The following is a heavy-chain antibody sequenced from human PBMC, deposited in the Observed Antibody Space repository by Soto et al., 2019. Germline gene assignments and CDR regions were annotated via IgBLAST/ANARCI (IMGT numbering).Heavy chain of an antibody. CDR2: ISNSGGST. CDR1: GFTFTNYA. D-gene: IGHD2-21*02. Sequence: PGGSLRLSCAASGFTFTNYAMSWVRQAPGKGLEWVSGISNSGGSTYYADSVKGRFTISRDNSKNTLYLQMNSLRAEDTAVYYCAKPGCGGDCYSAAYYYNMDVWGQGTTVTVSS. CDR3: AKPGCGGDCYSAAYYYNMDV. J-gene: IGHJ6*02. V-gene: IGHV3-23*01.